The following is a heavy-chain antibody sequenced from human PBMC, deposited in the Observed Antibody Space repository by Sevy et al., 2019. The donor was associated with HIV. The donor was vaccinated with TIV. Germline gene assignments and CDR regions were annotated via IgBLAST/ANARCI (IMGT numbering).Heavy chain of an antibody. CDR2: ISAYNGNT. CDR3: ARGAAVAGRGEYFQH. Sequence: ASLKVSCKASGYTFTSYGISWVRQAPGQGLEWMGWISAYNGNTNYAQMLQGRVTMTTDTSTSTAYMELRSLRSDDTAVYYCARGAAVAGRGEYFQHWGQGTLVTVSS. CDR1: GYTFTSYG. J-gene: IGHJ1*01. V-gene: IGHV1-18*04. D-gene: IGHD6-19*01.